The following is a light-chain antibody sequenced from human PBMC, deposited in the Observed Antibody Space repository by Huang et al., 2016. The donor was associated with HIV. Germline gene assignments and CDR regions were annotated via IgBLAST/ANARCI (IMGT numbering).Light chain of an antibody. CDR2: GAS. CDR3: HQYNDWPRT. V-gene: IGKV3-15*01. CDR1: QNVKSD. J-gene: IGKJ1*01. Sequence: EIVMTQSPASLPVSPGERATLSCRARQNVKSDLAWYQKKPGQPPRLLMYGASTMATGVPPRFSGSGSGTNFTLTISSLQSEDFALYYCHQYNDWPRTFGQGTKVEVK.